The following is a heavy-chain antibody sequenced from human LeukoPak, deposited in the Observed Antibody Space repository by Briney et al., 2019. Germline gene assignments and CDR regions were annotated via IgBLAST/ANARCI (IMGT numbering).Heavy chain of an antibody. CDR3: ARVAHLTGDPYDY. CDR2: ISSSGSTT. Sequence: GGSLRLSCAASGFTFSDFYMSWIRQAPGKGLEWVSYISSSGSTTYYADSVKGRFTSSRDNAKNSLYLQMNSLRAEDTAVYYCARVAHLTGDPYDYWGQGTLVTVSS. CDR1: GFTFSDFY. V-gene: IGHV3-11*01. D-gene: IGHD7-27*01. J-gene: IGHJ4*02.